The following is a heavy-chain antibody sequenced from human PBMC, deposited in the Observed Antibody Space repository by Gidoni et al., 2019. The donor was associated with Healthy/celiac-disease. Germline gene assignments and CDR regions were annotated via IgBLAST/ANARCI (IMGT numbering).Heavy chain of an antibody. Sequence: EVQLVESGGGLVQPGRSLRLSCTASGFTFGDYAMSWVRQAPGKGLEWVGFIRSKAYGGTTEYAASVKGRFTISRDDSKSIAYLQMNSLKTEDTAVYYCVSEARYCSSTSCIEESWGQGTLVTVSS. V-gene: IGHV3-49*04. CDR1: GFTFGDYA. CDR2: IRSKAYGGTT. CDR3: VSEARYCSSTSCIEES. D-gene: IGHD2-2*01. J-gene: IGHJ4*02.